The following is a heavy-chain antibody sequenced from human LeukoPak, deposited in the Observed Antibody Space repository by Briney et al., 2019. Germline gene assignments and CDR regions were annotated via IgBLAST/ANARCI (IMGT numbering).Heavy chain of an antibody. J-gene: IGHJ4*02. CDR3: AKGWFGGRIVDY. Sequence: AGGSLRLSCAASGFIFSNYVMSWVRQTPGKGLEWVSGISGSGGRTFYADSVKGRFTISRDNSKNTLYLQMDSLRAEDTAIYYCAKGWFGGRIVDYWGQGTLVTVSS. CDR1: GFIFSNYV. D-gene: IGHD3-10*01. CDR2: ISGSGGRT. V-gene: IGHV3-23*01.